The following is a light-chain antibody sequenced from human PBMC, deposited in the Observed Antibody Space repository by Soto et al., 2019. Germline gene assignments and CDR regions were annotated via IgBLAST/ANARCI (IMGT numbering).Light chain of an antibody. Sequence: ETVMSHSIATQSVSKGESAMLSVRSSQSVSSNLAWYQQKPGQAPRLLIYGASTRATGIPARFSGSGSGTEFTLTISSLQSEDFAVYYCQQRSKWITFGQRTRLE. J-gene: IGKJ5*01. CDR3: QQRSKWIT. CDR2: GAS. V-gene: IGKV3-15*01. CDR1: QSVSSN.